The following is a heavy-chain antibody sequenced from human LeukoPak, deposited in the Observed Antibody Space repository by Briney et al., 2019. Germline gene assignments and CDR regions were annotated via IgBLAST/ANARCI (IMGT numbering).Heavy chain of an antibody. J-gene: IGHJ4*02. D-gene: IGHD3-16*02. CDR3: ARGAYDYVWGSYRYPLPDY. CDR1: GGSISSYY. CDR2: IYTSGST. V-gene: IGHV4-4*07. Sequence: SETLSLTCTVSGGSISSYYWSWIRQPAGKGLEWIGRIYTSGSTNYNPSLKSRVTISVDTSKNQFSLKLSSVTAADTAVYYCARGAYDYVWGSYRYPLPDYWGQGTLVTVSS.